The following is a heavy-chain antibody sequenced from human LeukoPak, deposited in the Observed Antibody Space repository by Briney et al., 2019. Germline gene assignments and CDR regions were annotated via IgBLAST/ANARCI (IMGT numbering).Heavy chain of an antibody. CDR3: ARHLSGTTTAHYFDY. CDR2: VYYSGNT. J-gene: IGHJ4*02. V-gene: IGHV4-39*01. Sequence: SETLSLTCSVSGESISSGRHYWGWLRQTPGKGLEWIGSVYYSGNTFHNPSLKSRVTTSVDTSKNQVSLRVNFVTAADTAVYYCARHLSGTTTAHYFDYWGQGILVTVSS. D-gene: IGHD1-1*01. CDR1: GESISSGRHY.